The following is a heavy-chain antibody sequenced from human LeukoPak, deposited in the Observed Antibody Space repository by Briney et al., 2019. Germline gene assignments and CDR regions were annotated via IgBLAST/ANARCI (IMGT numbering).Heavy chain of an antibody. D-gene: IGHD6-6*01. V-gene: IGHV3-30*18. CDR1: GFTFSSYG. CDR3: AKETRIAALDY. J-gene: IGHJ4*02. Sequence: GGSLRLSRAASGFTFSSYGMHWVRQAPGKGLEWVAVISYDGSNKYYADSVKGRFTISRDNSKNTLYLQMNSLRAEDTAVYYCAKETRIAALDYWGQGTLVTVSS. CDR2: ISYDGSNK.